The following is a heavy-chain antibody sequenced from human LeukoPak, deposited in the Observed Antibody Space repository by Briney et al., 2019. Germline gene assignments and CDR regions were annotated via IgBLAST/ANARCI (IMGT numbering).Heavy chain of an antibody. CDR2: IYYSGST. D-gene: IGHD3-22*01. V-gene: IGHV4-59*01. Sequence: SETLSLTCTVSGGSISSCYWSWIRQPPGKGLEWIGYIYYSGSTNYNPSLKSRVTISVDTSKNQLSLKLSSVTAADTAVYYCASADSSGYYYVYYWGQGTLVTVSS. J-gene: IGHJ4*02. CDR3: ASADSSGYYYVYY. CDR1: GGSISSCY.